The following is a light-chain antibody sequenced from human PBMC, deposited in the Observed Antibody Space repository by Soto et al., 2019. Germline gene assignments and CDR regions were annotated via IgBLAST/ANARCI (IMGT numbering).Light chain of an antibody. CDR2: GAS. CDR3: QQYDSSQWT. J-gene: IGKJ1*01. CDR1: QSVSSSY. Sequence: EIVLTQSPGTLSLSPGERATLSCRASQSVSSSYLAWYQQHPGQAPRLLIFGASTRATGIPDRFSGSGSGTDFTLNITRLEPEDVAVYYCQQYDSSQWTFGQGTKVEIK. V-gene: IGKV3-20*01.